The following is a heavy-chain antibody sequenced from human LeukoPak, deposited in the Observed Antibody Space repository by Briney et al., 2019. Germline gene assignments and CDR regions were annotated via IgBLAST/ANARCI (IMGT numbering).Heavy chain of an antibody. CDR2: IYYSGST. D-gene: IGHD6-13*01. CDR1: GGSISSSSYY. Sequence: PSETLSLTCTVSGGSISSSSYYWGWIRQPPGKGLEWIGSIYYSGSTYYNPSLKSRVTISVDTSKNQFSLKLSSVTAADTAVYYCARTAAAGPVAYWGQGTLVTVSS. CDR3: ARTAAAGPVAY. V-gene: IGHV4-39*07. J-gene: IGHJ4*02.